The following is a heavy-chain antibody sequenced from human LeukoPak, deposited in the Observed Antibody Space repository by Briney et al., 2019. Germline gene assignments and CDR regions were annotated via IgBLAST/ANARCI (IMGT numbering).Heavy chain of an antibody. Sequence: GASVKVSCKASGHTFTGYYMHWVRQAPGQGLEWMGWINPNSGGTNYAQKFQGRVTMTRDTSISTAYMELSRLRSDDTAVYYCARAQNIVGAPTYYMDVWGKGTTVTVSS. CDR3: ARAQNIVGAPTYYMDV. CDR1: GHTFTGYY. V-gene: IGHV1-2*02. D-gene: IGHD1-26*01. CDR2: INPNSGGT. J-gene: IGHJ6*03.